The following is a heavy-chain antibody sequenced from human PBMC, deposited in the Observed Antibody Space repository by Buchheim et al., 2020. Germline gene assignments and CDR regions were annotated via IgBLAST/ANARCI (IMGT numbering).Heavy chain of an antibody. J-gene: IGHJ4*02. CDR1: GFTFSNAW. D-gene: IGHD3-10*01. Sequence: EVQLVESGGDLVKPGGSLRLSCAVSGFTFSNAWMSWVRQAPGKGLEWVGRIKSKTDGGTADYAAPVKARFIIYRDDSKTTLYLQMNSLKAEDTAVYYCTTDFYGSGSYPNPFYYWGQGTL. CDR2: IKSKTDGGTA. CDR3: TTDFYGSGSYPNPFYY. V-gene: IGHV3-15*01.